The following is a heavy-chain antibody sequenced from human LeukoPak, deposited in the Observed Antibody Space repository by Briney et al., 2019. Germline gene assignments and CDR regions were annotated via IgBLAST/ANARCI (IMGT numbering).Heavy chain of an antibody. CDR2: IYPSDSDT. CDR1: GYSFTNYW. J-gene: IGHJ4*02. V-gene: IGHV5-51*01. D-gene: IGHD1-7*01. CDR3: ARREATTEYFDF. Sequence: ESLKISCKGSGYSFTNYWIAWVRQMPGKGLEWMGVIYPSDSDTRYNPSFQGQVTISADRSFGTAYLQWGSLKASDSAMYYCARREATTEYFDFWGQGTLVTVSS.